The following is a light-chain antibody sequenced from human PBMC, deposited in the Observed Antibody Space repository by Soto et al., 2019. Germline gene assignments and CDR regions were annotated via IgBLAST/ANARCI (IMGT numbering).Light chain of an antibody. CDR1: SGHNTYA. CDR2: LNSDGSH. J-gene: IGLJ3*02. Sequence: QLVLTQSPSASASLGASVKLTCTLSSGHNTYAIAWHQQQPEKGPRYLMKLNSDGSHSKGDGIPDRFSGSSSGAERYLTISSLQSEDEADYYCQTWGNGSWVFGGGTKLTVL. V-gene: IGLV4-69*01. CDR3: QTWGNGSWV.